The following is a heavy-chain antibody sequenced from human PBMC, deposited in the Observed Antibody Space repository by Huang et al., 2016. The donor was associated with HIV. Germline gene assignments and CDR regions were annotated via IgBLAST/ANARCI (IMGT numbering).Heavy chain of an antibody. CDR2: IIPSLGTA. CDR1: GGTFSSYA. D-gene: IGHD3-22*01. Sequence: QVQLVQSGAEVKKPGSSVKVSCKASGGTFSSYAISWVRQAPGQGLEWMGGIIPSLGTANYAQKFQGRVTITADESTSTAYMELSSLRSEDTAVYYCARYYYDSSGYDFVRYFDYWGQGTLVTVSS. J-gene: IGHJ4*02. V-gene: IGHV1-69*13. CDR3: ARYYYDSSGYDFVRYFDY.